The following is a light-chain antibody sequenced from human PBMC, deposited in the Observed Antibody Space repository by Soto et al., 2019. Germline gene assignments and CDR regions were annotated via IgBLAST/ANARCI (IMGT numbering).Light chain of an antibody. V-gene: IGKV3-11*01. CDR1: QSVGIK. J-gene: IGKJ1*01. CDR2: DIV. Sequence: TVLTQSPATLSLSPGERATLSCRASQSVGIKLAWYQQKPGQSPRLLIYDIVNRATGIPARFSGSGAGTDFTLTITSLEPEDFAVYYCHHRDGFPATFGQGTKVEI. CDR3: HHRDGFPAT.